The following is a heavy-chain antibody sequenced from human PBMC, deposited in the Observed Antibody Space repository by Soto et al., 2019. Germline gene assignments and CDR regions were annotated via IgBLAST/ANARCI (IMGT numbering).Heavy chain of an antibody. Sequence: EVQLVESGGDLVQPGRSLRLSCAASGFNFNDYGMHWVRQAPGKGLEWVSSISWNSVSIGYADSVKGRFTISRDNPKNSLYLQMNTLRAEDTALYYCAKDMENGYNPYYYYGMDVWGQGTTVTVSS. CDR2: ISWNSVSI. D-gene: IGHD3-10*01. V-gene: IGHV3-9*01. CDR1: GFNFNDYG. CDR3: AKDMENGYNPYYYYGMDV. J-gene: IGHJ6*02.